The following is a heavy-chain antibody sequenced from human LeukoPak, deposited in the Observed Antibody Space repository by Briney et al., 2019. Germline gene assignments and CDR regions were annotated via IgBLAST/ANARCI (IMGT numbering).Heavy chain of an antibody. J-gene: IGHJ4*02. Sequence: SGGSLSLSCAASGNYWMHWVRQASGKGLVWVSHINGDGSWTTYADSVKGRFTISKDNAKNTVYLQMNNLRAEDTAVYYCVSFYETYWGRGTLVTVSS. CDR2: INGDGSWT. D-gene: IGHD2-2*01. CDR1: GNYW. V-gene: IGHV3-74*01. CDR3: VSFYETY.